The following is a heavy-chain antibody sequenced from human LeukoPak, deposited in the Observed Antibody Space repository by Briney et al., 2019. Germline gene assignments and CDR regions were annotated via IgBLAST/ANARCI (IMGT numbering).Heavy chain of an antibody. CDR1: GGSISSYF. J-gene: IGHJ5*02. CDR2: IYSSGST. D-gene: IGHD5-18*01. V-gene: IGHV4-4*07. Sequence: SETLSPTCAVSGGSISSYFWSWIRQPAGKGLEWIGRIYSSGSTNYNPSLKSRVTLSLDTSKNQFSLNLSSVTAADTAMYYCAGDHGAAMVSWFDPWGQGTLVTVSS. CDR3: AGDHGAAMVSWFDP.